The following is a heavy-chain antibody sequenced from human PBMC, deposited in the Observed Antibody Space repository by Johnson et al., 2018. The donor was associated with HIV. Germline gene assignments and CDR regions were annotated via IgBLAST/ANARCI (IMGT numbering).Heavy chain of an antibody. CDR3: ARDHAFDI. Sequence: VQLVESGGGVVQPGRSLRLSCAASGFTFSSYAMHWVRQAPGKGLEWVAVISYDGSNKYYADSVKGRFTISRDNSKNTLYLQMNSLRAGDTAVYYCARDHAFDIWGQGTMVTVSS. CDR1: GFTFSSYA. V-gene: IGHV3-30-3*01. CDR2: ISYDGSNK. J-gene: IGHJ3*02.